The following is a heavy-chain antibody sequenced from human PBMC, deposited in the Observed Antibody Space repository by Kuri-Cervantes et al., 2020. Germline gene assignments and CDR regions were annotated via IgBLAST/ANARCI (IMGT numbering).Heavy chain of an antibody. CDR1: GGSISSYY. J-gene: IGHJ6*02. Sequence: ESLMISRTVSGGSISSYYWSWLRQPAGKGLEWIGLIYTRGSTNYNPSLKSRVTMSVETSKNPFSLKLSSVTAADTAVYYCARDVHGMDVWGQGTTVTVSS. CDR3: ARDVHGMDV. V-gene: IGHV4-4*07. CDR2: IYTRGST.